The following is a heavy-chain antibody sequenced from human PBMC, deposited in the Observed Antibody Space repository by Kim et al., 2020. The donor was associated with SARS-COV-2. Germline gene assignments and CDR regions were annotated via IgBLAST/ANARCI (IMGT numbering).Heavy chain of an antibody. CDR3: ASPYSSSDY. V-gene: IGHV4-39*01. D-gene: IGHD6-6*01. CDR1: GGSISSSSYY. J-gene: IGHJ4*02. CDR2: IYYSGST. Sequence: SETLSLTCTVSGGSISSSSYYWGWIRQPPGKGLEWIGSIYYSGSTYYNPSLKSRVTISVDTSKNQFSLKLSSVTAADTAVYYCASPYSSSDYWGQGTLVTVSS.